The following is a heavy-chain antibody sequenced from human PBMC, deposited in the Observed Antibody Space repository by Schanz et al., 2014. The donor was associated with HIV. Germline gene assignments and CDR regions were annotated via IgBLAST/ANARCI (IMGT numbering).Heavy chain of an antibody. CDR3: AKGLTIWLQPPFDY. CDR2: MSYDGIRK. J-gene: IGHJ4*02. Sequence: QVQVVESGGGVVQPGRSLRLSCAASGFTFSTNDMHWVRQVPGKGLEWVAVMSYDGIRKNYADSVKGRFTISRDNSKNTLYLQMNSLRAEDTAVYYCAKGLTIWLQPPFDYWGQGTLVTVSS. D-gene: IGHD5-12*01. CDR1: GFTFSTND. V-gene: IGHV3-30*18.